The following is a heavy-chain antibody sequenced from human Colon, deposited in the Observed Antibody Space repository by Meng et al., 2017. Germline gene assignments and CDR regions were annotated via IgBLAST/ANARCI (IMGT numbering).Heavy chain of an antibody. CDR3: ARGASDYDFDY. CDR1: GGSVSSGSYY. Sequence: QVQLQESGPGLVRPPETLSLTCTVSGGSVSSGSYYWSWIRQPPGKGLEWIGYIYYSGSTNYNPSLKSRVTISVDTSKNQFSLKLSSVTAADTAVYYCARGASDYDFDYWGQGTLVTVSS. V-gene: IGHV4-61*01. CDR2: IYYSGST. D-gene: IGHD3-22*01. J-gene: IGHJ4*02.